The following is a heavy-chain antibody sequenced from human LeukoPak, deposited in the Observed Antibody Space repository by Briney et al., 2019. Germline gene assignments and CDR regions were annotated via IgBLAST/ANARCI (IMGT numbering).Heavy chain of an antibody. CDR1: GFTFSSYS. V-gene: IGHV3-21*01. CDR2: ISSSGSYI. J-gene: IGHJ6*02. Sequence: GGSLRLSCAASGFTFSSYSMNWVPQAPGRGREWVSSISSSGSYIYYADSVKGRFTISRDNAKNSLYLQMNSLRAEDTGVYYCARDFSSGMDVWGQGTTVTVSS. CDR3: ARDFSSGMDV. D-gene: IGHD6-19*01.